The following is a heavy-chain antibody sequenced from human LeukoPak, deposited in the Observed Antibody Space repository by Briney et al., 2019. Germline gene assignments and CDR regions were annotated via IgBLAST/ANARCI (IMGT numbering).Heavy chain of an antibody. CDR1: GFTFSSYW. CDR3: ARRGYYGSSGYSDY. J-gene: IGHJ4*02. CDR2: IKQDGSEK. Sequence: GGSLRLSCAASGFTFSSYWMSWVRQAPGKGLEWVANIKQDGSEKYYVDSVKGRFTISRDNAKNSLYLQVNSLRAEDTAVYYCARRGYYGSSGYSDYWGQGTLVTVSS. D-gene: IGHD3-22*01. V-gene: IGHV3-7*01.